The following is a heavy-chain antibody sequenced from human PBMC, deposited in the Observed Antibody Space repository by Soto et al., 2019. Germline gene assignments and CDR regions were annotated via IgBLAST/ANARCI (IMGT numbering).Heavy chain of an antibody. D-gene: IGHD5-18*01. J-gene: IGHJ6*02. Sequence: GGSLRLSCAASGFTFSSYSMNWVRQAPGKGLEWVSSISSSSSYIYYADSVKGRFTISRDNAKNSLYLQINSLRAADTAVYYCARLLTKKEQLWLLRDHYYYYGIDVWGQGTTVTVSS. CDR1: GFTFSSYS. CDR2: ISSSSSYI. V-gene: IGHV3-21*01. CDR3: ARLLTKKEQLWLLRDHYYYYGIDV.